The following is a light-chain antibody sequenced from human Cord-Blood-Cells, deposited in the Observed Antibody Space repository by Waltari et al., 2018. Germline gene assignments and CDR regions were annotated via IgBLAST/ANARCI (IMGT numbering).Light chain of an antibody. J-gene: IGKJ1*01. CDR3: QQSYSTAWT. CDR2: AAS. CDR1: QSISSY. V-gene: IGKV1-39*01. Sequence: DIQMPQSPSSLPASVGARVTITCRASQSISSYLNRYQQKPGKAPKLLSYAASSLQSGVPSRFSGSGSGTDFTLAISSLQPEDFATYYCQQSYSTAWTFGQGTKVEIK.